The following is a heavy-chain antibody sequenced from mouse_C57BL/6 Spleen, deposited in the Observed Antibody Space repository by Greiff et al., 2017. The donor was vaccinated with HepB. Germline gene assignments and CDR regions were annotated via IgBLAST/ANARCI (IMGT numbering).Heavy chain of an antibody. J-gene: IGHJ3*01. V-gene: IGHV5-17*01. CDR3: ARPGIYYGFAWFAY. CDR1: GFTFSDYG. CDR2: ISSGSSTI. Sequence: DVHLVESGGGLVKPGGSLKLSCAASGFTFSDYGMHWVRQAPEKGLEWVAYISSGSSTIYYADTVKGRFTISRDNAKNTLFLQMTSLRSEDTAMYYCARPGIYYGFAWFAYWGQGTLVTVSA. D-gene: IGHD2-2*01.